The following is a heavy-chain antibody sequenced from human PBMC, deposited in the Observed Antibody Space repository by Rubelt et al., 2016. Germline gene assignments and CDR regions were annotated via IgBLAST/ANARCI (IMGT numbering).Heavy chain of an antibody. CDR3: ARDWWGYDIPSSRNWFDP. CDR1: GYPFTTYG. V-gene: IGHV1-18*01. J-gene: IGHJ5*02. CDR2: ISTFSGNT. Sequence: QVQLVQSGAEVKRPGASVKVSCKASGYPFTTYGVTWVRQAPGQGLEWMGWISTFSGNTNYAQKFQGRVTLTTDTPTNTAYMELRSLRSDDTAVYYCARDWWGYDIPSSRNWFDPWGQGTLVIVSS. D-gene: IGHD3-22*01.